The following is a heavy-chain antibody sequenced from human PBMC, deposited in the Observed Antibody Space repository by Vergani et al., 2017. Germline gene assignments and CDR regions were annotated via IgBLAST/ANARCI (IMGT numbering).Heavy chain of an antibody. CDR3: ARDLSVGSGSDLPGMDFQH. Sequence: EVQLVESGGGLVQPGGSLRLSCAASGFTFSSYEMNWVRQAPGKGLEWVSYISSSGSTIYYADSVKGRFTISRDNAKNSLYLQMNSLRAEDTSVYYCARDLSVGSGSDLPGMDFQHGGQGTLVTVSS. D-gene: IGHD3-10*01. V-gene: IGHV3-48*03. J-gene: IGHJ1*01. CDR2: ISSSGSTI. CDR1: GFTFSSYE.